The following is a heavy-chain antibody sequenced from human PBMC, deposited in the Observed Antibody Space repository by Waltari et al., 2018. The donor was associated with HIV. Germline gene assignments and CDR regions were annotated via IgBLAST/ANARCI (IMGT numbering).Heavy chain of an antibody. D-gene: IGHD6-19*01. CDR1: GVGFIAFG. CDR3: AKSVAVANMYFYYGMHV. V-gene: IGHV3-30*18. Sequence: VLMVGSGGGVVTPAPSVRCRCAPSGVGFIAFGRRCVRPQAGGKGLEWVAVISEDGGHQYYAESVKGRFTMSRDDSKNTLYLDMKGLRPEDTAVYYCAKSVAVANMYFYYGMHVWGPGTTVTLTS. J-gene: IGHJ6*02. CDR2: ISEDGGHQ.